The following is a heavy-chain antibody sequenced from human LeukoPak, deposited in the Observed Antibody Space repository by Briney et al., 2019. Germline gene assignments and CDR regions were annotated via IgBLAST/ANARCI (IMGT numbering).Heavy chain of an antibody. J-gene: IGHJ4*02. Sequence: HPGGSLRLSCAASGFTFSSYRMIWLPQAPGKGLEWVANIKQDGSEKYYVDSVKGRFTISRDNAGNSLYLQMNTLRAEDTAVYFCARDRWDLEYWGQGTLVTVS. CDR3: ARDRWDLEY. V-gene: IGHV3-7*01. CDR2: IKQDGSEK. CDR1: GFTFSSYR. D-gene: IGHD1-26*01.